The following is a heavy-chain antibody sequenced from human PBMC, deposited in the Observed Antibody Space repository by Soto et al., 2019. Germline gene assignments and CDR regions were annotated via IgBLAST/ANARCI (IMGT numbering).Heavy chain of an antibody. V-gene: IGHV4-59*08. CDR1: GGSISSYY. CDR3: ARQRTYYYGSGSSSPYYYYGMDV. Sequence: PSETLSLTCTVSGGSISSYYWSWIRQPPGKGLEWIGYIYYSGSTNYNPSLKSRVTISVDTSKNQFSLKLSSVTAADTAVYYCARQRTYYYGSGSSSPYYYYGMDVWGQGTTVT. CDR2: IYYSGST. J-gene: IGHJ6*02. D-gene: IGHD3-10*01.